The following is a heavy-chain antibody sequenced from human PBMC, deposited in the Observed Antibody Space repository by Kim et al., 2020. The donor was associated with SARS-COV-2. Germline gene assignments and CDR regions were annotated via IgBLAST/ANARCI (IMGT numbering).Heavy chain of an antibody. CDR1: GFTFDDYA. Sequence: GGSLRLSCAASGFTFDDYAMHWVRQAPGKGLEWVSGISWNSGSIGYADSVKGRFTISRDNAKNSLYPQMNSLRAEDTALSYCASSSPSGYWCQGTLVTVS. D-gene: IGHD6-13*01. CDR3: ASSSPSGY. CDR2: ISWNSGSI. V-gene: IGHV3-9*01. J-gene: IGHJ4*02.